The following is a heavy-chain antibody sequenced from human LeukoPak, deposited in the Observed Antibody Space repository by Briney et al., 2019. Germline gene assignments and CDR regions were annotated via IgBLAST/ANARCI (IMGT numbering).Heavy chain of an antibody. J-gene: IGHJ6*02. CDR3: ARTSIAAGEYYYYGMDV. CDR1: GYTFTSYY. D-gene: IGHD6-13*01. CDR2: INPNSGGT. V-gene: IGHV1-2*04. Sequence: ASVKVSCKASGYTFTSYYMHWVRQAPRQGLEWMGWINPNSGGTNYAQKFQGWVTMTRDTSISTAYMELSRLRSDDTAVYYCARTSIAAGEYYYYGMDVWGQGTTVTVSS.